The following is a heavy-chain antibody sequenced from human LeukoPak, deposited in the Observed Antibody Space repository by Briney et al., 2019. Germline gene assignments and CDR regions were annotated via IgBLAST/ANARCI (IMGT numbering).Heavy chain of an antibody. V-gene: IGHV3-23*01. Sequence: GGSLRLSCAAPGFTFSSYAMSSVRQAPGKGLEWVSAISGSGGSTYYADSVKCRFTISRDNSRDTLYLQMNSLRTEDTAVYYCAKGYYDYVWGSYYFDYWGQGTLVTVSS. CDR1: GFTFSSYA. D-gene: IGHD3-16*01. CDR3: AKGYYDYVWGSYYFDY. CDR2: ISGSGGST. J-gene: IGHJ4*02.